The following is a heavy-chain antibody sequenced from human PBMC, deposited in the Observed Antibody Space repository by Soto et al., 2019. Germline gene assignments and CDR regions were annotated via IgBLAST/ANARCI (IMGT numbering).Heavy chain of an antibody. CDR1: GFTFSSYA. J-gene: IGHJ6*02. Sequence: GGSLRLSCAASGFTFSSYAMHWVRQAPGKGLEWVAVISYDGSNKYYADSVKGLFTISRDNSKNTLYLQMNSLRAEDTAVYYCARDRGYCSSTSCRDYYYYGMDVWGQGTTVTVSS. D-gene: IGHD2-2*01. CDR2: ISYDGSNK. V-gene: IGHV3-30-3*01. CDR3: ARDRGYCSSTSCRDYYYYGMDV.